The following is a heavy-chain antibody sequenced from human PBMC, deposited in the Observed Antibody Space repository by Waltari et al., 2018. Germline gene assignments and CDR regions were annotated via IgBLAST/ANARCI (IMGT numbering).Heavy chain of an antibody. CDR1: GYTFTSYA. V-gene: IGHV1-3*01. J-gene: IGHJ4*02. CDR2: INAGNGNT. D-gene: IGHD4-17*01. Sequence: QVQLVQSGAEVKKPGASVKVSCKASGYTFTSYAMHWVRQAPGQRLEWMGWINAGNGNTKYSQKFQGRVTITRDTSASTAYMELSSLRSEDTAVYYCARGATGYGDYSPNDYWGQGTLVTVSS. CDR3: ARGATGYGDYSPNDY.